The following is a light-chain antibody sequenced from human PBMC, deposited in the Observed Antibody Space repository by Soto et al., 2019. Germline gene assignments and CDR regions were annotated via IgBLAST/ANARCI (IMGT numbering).Light chain of an antibody. CDR3: SSYTSSSTLV. CDR2: DVS. V-gene: IGLV2-14*01. J-gene: IGLJ2*01. CDR1: SSDVGGYNY. Sequence: QSALTQPASVSGSPGQSITISCTGTSSDVGGYNYVSWYQQQPGKAPKFMIYDVSNRPSGVSNRFSGSKSGNPASLTISGLQAEDEADYYCSSYTSSSTLVFGGGTKLTVL.